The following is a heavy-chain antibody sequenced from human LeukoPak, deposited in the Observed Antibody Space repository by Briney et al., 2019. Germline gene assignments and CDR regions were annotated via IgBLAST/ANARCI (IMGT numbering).Heavy chain of an antibody. V-gene: IGHV5-51*01. D-gene: IGHD6-13*01. J-gene: IGHJ4*02. CDR1: GYSFTSYW. CDR3: ARLVNGYGSSWTFDY. CDR2: IYPGDSDT. Sequence: GESLKISCKGSGYSFTSYWIGWVRQMPGKGLEWMGIIYPGDSDTRNSPSFQGQVTISADKSISTAYLQRSSLKASDTAMYYCARLVNGYGSSWTFDYWGQGTLVTVSS.